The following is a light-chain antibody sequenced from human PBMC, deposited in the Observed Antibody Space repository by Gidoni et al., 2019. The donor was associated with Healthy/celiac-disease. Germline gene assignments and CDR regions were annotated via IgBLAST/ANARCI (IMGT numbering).Light chain of an antibody. J-gene: IGLJ2*01. V-gene: IGLV2-14*03. CDR3: SSYTSSSTDVV. Sequence: QSALTQPASVSGSPGQSITISCTGPSSDVGGYNYVSWYPQHPAKAPNLRIYDVSNRHAVVANRFSGSKSGNTASLTIAGLQAEDEADYYCSSYTSSSTDVVVGGGTKLTVL. CDR1: SSDVGGYNY. CDR2: DVS.